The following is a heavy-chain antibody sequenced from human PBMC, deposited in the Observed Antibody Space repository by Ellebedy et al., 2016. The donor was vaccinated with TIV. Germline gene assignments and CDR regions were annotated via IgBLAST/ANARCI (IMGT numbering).Heavy chain of an antibody. J-gene: IGHJ4*02. CDR2: INPNSGGT. CDR3: ARDVAGSTSDYYFDY. CDR1: GYTFTGYY. D-gene: IGHD2-2*01. Sequence: ASVKVSCXASGYTFTGYYMHWVRQAPGQGLEWMGWINPNSGGTNYAQKFQGRVTMTRDTSISTAYMELSRLRSDDTAVYYCARDVAGSTSDYYFDYWGRGTLVTVSS. V-gene: IGHV1-2*02.